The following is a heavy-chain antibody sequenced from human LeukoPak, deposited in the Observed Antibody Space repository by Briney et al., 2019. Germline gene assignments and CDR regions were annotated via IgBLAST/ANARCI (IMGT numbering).Heavy chain of an antibody. CDR1: GGSISSYY. D-gene: IGHD4-17*01. CDR3: ARDRRTYGDNAFDI. Sequence: PSETLSLTCTVSGGSISSYYWSWIRQPAGKGLEWIGRIYTSGNTNYNPSLKSRVTMSVDTSKNQFSLKLSSVTAADTAVYYCARDRRTYGDNAFDIWGQGTRVTVSS. V-gene: IGHV4-4*07. J-gene: IGHJ3*02. CDR2: IYTSGNT.